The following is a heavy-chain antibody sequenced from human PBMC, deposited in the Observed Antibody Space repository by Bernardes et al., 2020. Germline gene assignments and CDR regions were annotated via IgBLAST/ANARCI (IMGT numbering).Heavy chain of an antibody. CDR2: INHSGST. V-gene: IGHV4-34*01. CDR3: ARVVVVPAAILLVYYYYMDV. CDR1: GGSFSGYY. Sequence: TLSLTCAVYGGSFSGYYWSWIRQPPGKGLEWIGEINHSGSTNYNPSLKSRVTISVDTSKNQFSLKLSSVTAADTAVYYCARVVVVPAAILLVYYYYMDVWGKGTTVTVSS. J-gene: IGHJ6*03. D-gene: IGHD2-2*01.